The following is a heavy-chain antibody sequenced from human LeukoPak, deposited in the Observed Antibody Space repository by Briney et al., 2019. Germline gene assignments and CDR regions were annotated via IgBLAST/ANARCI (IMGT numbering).Heavy chain of an antibody. J-gene: IGHJ3*02. D-gene: IGHD3-22*01. CDR3: ARDWKYYDSSGYYNDAFDI. V-gene: IGHV3-11*01. Sequence: GGSLRLSCAASGFTFSDYYMSWIRQAPGKGLEWVSYISSSGSTIYYADSVKGRFTISRDNAKNSLYLQMNSLRAEDTAVYYCARDWKYYDSSGYYNDAFDIWGQGTMVTVSS. CDR1: GFTFSDYY. CDR2: ISSSGSTI.